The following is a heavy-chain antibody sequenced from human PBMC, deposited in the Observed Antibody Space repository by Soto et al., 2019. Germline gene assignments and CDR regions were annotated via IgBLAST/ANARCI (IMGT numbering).Heavy chain of an antibody. D-gene: IGHD2-21*01. CDR3: TKGAHLDS. CDR2: IIGSDGST. CDR1: GFSFSTYD. Sequence: VGSTIHSCASSGFSFSTYDMILVRPSPGKGLDWVSVIIGSDGSTYYAHSVMGQFTISRDNSKNTLYLQMNGLRVNDTAENYCTKGAHLDSGGPGTLVTVS. V-gene: IGHV3-23*01. J-gene: IGHJ4*02.